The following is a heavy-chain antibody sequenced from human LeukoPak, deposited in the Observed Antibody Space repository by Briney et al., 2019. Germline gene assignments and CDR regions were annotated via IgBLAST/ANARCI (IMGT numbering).Heavy chain of an antibody. Sequence: PGGSLRLSCAASGFTFSSYWMSWVRQAPGKGLEWVANIKQDGSEKYYVDSVKGRFTISRDNAKNSLYLQMNSLRAEDTAVYYCARAPITVAQRWFDPWGQGTLVTVSS. CDR2: IKQDGSEK. CDR3: ARAPITVAQRWFDP. CDR1: GFTFSSYW. J-gene: IGHJ5*02. D-gene: IGHD3-10*01. V-gene: IGHV3-7*03.